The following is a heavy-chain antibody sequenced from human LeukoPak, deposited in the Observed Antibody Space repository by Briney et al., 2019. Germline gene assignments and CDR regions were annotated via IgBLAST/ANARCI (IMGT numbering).Heavy chain of an antibody. V-gene: IGHV1-18*01. CDR3: ARDPTNTSGRYAYFDF. D-gene: IGHD6-19*01. Sequence: ASVKVSCKATGYTFNHHGISWVRQAPGQGLEWMGWVSCFNGDTHYAQKFQGRVTMTRDTSTTTAYMELRSLRSDDTALYYCARDPTNTSGRYAYFDFWGQRPVLTVSS. J-gene: IGHJ4*02. CDR2: VSCFNGDT. CDR1: GYTFNHHG.